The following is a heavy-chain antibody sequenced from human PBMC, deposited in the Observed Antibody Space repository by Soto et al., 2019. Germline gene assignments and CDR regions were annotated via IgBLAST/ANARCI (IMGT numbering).Heavy chain of an antibody. J-gene: IGHJ6*02. V-gene: IGHV1-2*06. Sequence: SVKMTCEECGYGLADCHRRWVQQAPRQGLEWLGRIHPKCCGTSTAPKFQGRVTLTTAPSISTASMGLARLTSDDTAIYYCARGDSTDCSNCVCSFFYNHDLYVSGQATTVTLSS. CDR3: ARGDSTDCSNCVCSFFYNHDLYV. CDR2: IHPKCCGT. CDR1: GYGLADCH. D-gene: IGHD2-8*01.